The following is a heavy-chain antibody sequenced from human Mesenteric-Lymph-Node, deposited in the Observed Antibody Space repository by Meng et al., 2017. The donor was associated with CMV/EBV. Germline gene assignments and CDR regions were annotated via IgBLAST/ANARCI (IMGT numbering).Heavy chain of an antibody. CDR1: GFRFSDYW. CDR2: IRQDGFEK. V-gene: IGHV3-7*01. D-gene: IGHD1-7*01. CDR3: ARDPQEHELTLDS. J-gene: IGHJ4*02. Sequence: GGSLRLSCAASGFRFSDYWMGWVRQAPGKGLEWVANIRQDGFEKHYLDSVEGRFTISRDNPKNLLYLQMNRMRAEDAGVYFCARDPQEHELTLDSWGQGTLVTVSS.